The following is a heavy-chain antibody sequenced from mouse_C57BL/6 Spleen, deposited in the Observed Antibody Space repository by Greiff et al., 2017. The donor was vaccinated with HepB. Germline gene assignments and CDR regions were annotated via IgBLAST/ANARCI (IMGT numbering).Heavy chain of an antibody. V-gene: IGHV14-2*01. J-gene: IGHJ2*01. Sequence: EVQLQESGAELVKPGASVKLSCTASGFNIKDYYMHWVKQRTEQGLEWIGRIDPEDGETKYATKFQGKATITADTSSNTAYLQLSSLTSEDTAVYYCASYYYGSSYFDYWGQGTTLTVSS. CDR1: GFNIKDYY. CDR2: IDPEDGET. D-gene: IGHD1-1*01. CDR3: ASYYYGSSYFDY.